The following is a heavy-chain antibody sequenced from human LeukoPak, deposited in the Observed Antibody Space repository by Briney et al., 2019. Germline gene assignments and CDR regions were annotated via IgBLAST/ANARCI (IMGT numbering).Heavy chain of an antibody. D-gene: IGHD3-16*01. CDR3: ARDDYGVFDAFDV. Sequence: SSETLSLTCTVSGGSTSSHFWTWIRQPPGKGLEWLGYVYNSGSTNYNPSLQSRVTMTLDASKNQFYLRLTSVTAADTAVYFRARDDYGVFDAFDVWGQGTVVTVSS. CDR2: VYNSGST. CDR1: GGSTSSHF. V-gene: IGHV4-59*08. J-gene: IGHJ3*01.